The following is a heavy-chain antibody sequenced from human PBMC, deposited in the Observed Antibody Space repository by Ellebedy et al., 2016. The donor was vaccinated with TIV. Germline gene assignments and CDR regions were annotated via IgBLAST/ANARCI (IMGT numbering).Heavy chain of an antibody. CDR3: TRDSGWEHDY. D-gene: IGHD4-23*01. CDR1: GFTFSNYA. J-gene: IGHJ4*02. V-gene: IGHV3-33*08. Sequence: GESLKISCAASGFTFSNYAMHWVRQAPGKGLEWGAFIWYDGSKKYFADSVKGRFTISRDNSKNTLYLQMNSLRAEDTAVYYCTRDSGWEHDYWGQGTLVTVSS. CDR2: IWYDGSKK.